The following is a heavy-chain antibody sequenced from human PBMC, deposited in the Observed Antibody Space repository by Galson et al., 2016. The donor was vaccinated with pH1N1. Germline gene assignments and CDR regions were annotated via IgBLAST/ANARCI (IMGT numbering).Heavy chain of an antibody. CDR2: ISPDSGGT. J-gene: IGHJ6*02. CDR1: TYSFSGYY. CDR3: ATSSPHITGTTGFFGLDV. Sequence: SVKVSCKASTYSFSGYYIHWVRQAPGQGLEWMGWISPDSGGTVYAQKFQDWVTMTWDTSISTTYTEVTRLTSDDTAVYFCATSSPHITGTTGFFGLDVWGQGTTVTVSS. V-gene: IGHV1-2*04. D-gene: IGHD1-7*01.